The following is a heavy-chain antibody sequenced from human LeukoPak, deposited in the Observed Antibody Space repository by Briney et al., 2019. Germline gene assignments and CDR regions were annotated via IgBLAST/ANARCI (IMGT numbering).Heavy chain of an antibody. CDR3: ARGPRVLQYYPYAMDV. CDR2: INHSGST. J-gene: IGHJ6*02. V-gene: IGHV4-34*01. Sequence: PSETLSLTCAVYGGSFSGYYWSWIRQPPGKGLEWIGEINHSGSTNYNPSLKSRVTISGDTSKNQFSLKLNSVTAADTAVYYCARGPRVLQYYPYAMDVWGQGTTVTVSS. D-gene: IGHD4/OR15-4a*01. CDR1: GGSFSGYY.